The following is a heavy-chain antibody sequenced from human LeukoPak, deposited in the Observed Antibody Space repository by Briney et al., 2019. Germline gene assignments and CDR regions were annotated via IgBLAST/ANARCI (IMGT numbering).Heavy chain of an antibody. CDR2: INSDGGTT. J-gene: IGHJ4*02. V-gene: IGHV3-74*01. CDR3: ARQVNLRSGSYPGY. D-gene: IGHD1-26*01. Sequence: GGSLRLSCAASGFTFSTYWMHWVRQAPGRGLVWVSRINSDGGTTTYADPVKGRFTISRDNAKNTLYLQMNSLRAEDTAVYYCARQVNLRSGSYPGYWGQGTLVTVSS. CDR1: GFTFSTYW.